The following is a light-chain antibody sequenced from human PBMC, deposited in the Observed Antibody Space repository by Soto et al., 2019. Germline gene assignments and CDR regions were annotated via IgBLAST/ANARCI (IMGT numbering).Light chain of an antibody. J-gene: IGKJ1*01. CDR1: QSLVHGDGGTY. CDR3: AQETHFPRT. CDR2: RVS. Sequence: DVVLTQTPLSSPVTLGQPASISCRSSQSLVHGDGGTYLGWLHQRPGQPPRLLIYRVSNRFSGVPDRFSGSGAGTDFTLKISSVEAEDVGVYYCAQETHFPRTFGQGTKVEIK. V-gene: IGKV2-24*01.